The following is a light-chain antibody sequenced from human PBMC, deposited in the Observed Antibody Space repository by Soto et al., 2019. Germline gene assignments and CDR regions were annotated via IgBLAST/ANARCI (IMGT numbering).Light chain of an antibody. CDR2: DAS. CDR3: QQHYNWPRGT. Sequence: EVVLTQFPVTLPLSPGEGATLSCRASQSVSTFFAWYQQKPGQAPRLLIYDASTRAAGIPARFIGSGSGTEFTLIIGSLRQEDAAVYYYQQHYNWPRGTFGQGTKLDIK. V-gene: IGKV3-11*01. J-gene: IGKJ2*01. CDR1: QSVSTF.